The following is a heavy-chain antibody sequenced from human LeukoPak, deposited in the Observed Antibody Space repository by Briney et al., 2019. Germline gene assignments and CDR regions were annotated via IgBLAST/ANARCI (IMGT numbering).Heavy chain of an antibody. CDR3: ARDQDYGDYEYYFDY. J-gene: IGHJ4*02. CDR1: GFTFSSYE. Sequence: GGSLRLSCAASGFTFSSYEMNWVRQAPGKGLEWVSYISSSGSTIYYADSVKGRFTVSRDNAKNSLYLQMNSLRAEDTAVYYCARDQDYGDYEYYFDYWGQGTLVTVSS. CDR2: ISSSGSTI. D-gene: IGHD4-17*01. V-gene: IGHV3-48*03.